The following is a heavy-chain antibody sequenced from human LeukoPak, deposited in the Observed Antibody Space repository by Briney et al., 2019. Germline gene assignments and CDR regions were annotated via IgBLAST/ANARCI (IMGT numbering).Heavy chain of an antibody. CDR2: IKQDGSEK. Sequence: GGSLRLSCAASGFTFSNYWMTWVRQAPGKGLEWVANIKQDGSEKYYVDSVKGRFTISRENAKNSMYLQMNSLRAEDTAVYYCAKDQYSSGWYFTYQFDYWGQGTLVTVSS. CDR1: GFTFSNYW. D-gene: IGHD6-19*01. V-gene: IGHV3-7*01. J-gene: IGHJ4*02. CDR3: AKDQYSSGWYFTYQFDY.